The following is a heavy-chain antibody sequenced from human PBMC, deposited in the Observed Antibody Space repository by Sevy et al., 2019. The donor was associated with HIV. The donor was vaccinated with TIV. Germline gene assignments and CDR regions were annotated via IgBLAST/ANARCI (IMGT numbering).Heavy chain of an antibody. V-gene: IGHV3-30*04. D-gene: IGHD3-3*01. CDR1: GFTFSSYA. Sequence: LSLTCAASGFTFSSYAMHWVRQAPGKGLEWVAVISYDGSNKYYADSVKGRFTISRDNSKNTLYLQMNSLRAEDTAVYYCARDVRFLEWLFVYWGQGTLVTVSS. CDR2: ISYDGSNK. J-gene: IGHJ4*02. CDR3: ARDVRFLEWLFVY.